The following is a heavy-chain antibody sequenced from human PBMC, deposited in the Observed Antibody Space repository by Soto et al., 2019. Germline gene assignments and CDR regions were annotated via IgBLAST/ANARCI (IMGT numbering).Heavy chain of an antibody. Sequence: QVQLVQSGAEVKKPGSSVKVSCKASGGTFSSYAISWVRQAPGQGLEWMGGIIPIFGTANYAQKFQGRVTITADKSTSTAYMELSSLRSEDTAVYYCARPLGYCSSTSCYSHFDYWGQGTLVTVSS. V-gene: IGHV1-69*06. CDR1: GGTFSSYA. CDR3: ARPLGYCSSTSCYSHFDY. CDR2: IIPIFGTA. D-gene: IGHD2-2*01. J-gene: IGHJ4*02.